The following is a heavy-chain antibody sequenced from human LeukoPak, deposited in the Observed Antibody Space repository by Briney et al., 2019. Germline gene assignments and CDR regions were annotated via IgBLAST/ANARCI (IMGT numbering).Heavy chain of an antibody. CDR3: ARGQGITIFGVVIEYYFDY. J-gene: IGHJ4*02. CDR1: GYTFTSYD. CDR2: MNPNSGNT. V-gene: IGHV1-8*03. D-gene: IGHD3-3*01. Sequence: ASVKVSCKASGYTFTSYDINWVRQATGQGLEWMGWMNPNSGNTGYAQKFQGRVTITRNTSISTAYMELRSLRSEDTAVYYCARGQGITIFGVVIEYYFDYWGQGTLVTVSS.